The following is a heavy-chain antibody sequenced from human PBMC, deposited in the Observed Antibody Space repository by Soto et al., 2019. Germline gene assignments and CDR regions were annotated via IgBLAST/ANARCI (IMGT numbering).Heavy chain of an antibody. J-gene: IGHJ4*02. CDR3: ARVYCSSTSCYTYFDY. CDR1: GYSISSGYY. Sequence: PSETLSLTCAVSGYSISSGYYWGWIRQPPGKGLEWIGSIYHSGSTYYNPSLKSRVTISVDTSKNQFSLKLSSVTAADTAVYYCARVYCSSTSCYTYFDYWGQGTLVTVSS. V-gene: IGHV4-38-2*01. CDR2: IYHSGST. D-gene: IGHD2-2*02.